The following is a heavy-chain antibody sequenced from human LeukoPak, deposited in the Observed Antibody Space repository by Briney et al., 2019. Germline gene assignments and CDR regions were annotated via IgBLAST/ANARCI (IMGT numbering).Heavy chain of an antibody. CDR1: GCSFSSYA. V-gene: IGHV3-23*01. CDR2: IRDSGRST. J-gene: IGHJ6*02. CDR3: AKDRCYYYGMDV. D-gene: IGHD4-17*01. Sequence: GGSLSLSCAASGCSFSSYAMRWVRQAPGKGLEWVSPIRDSGRSTYSADSVQGRFTISRDNSQSMLYLQMNSLRAEDTAVYYWAKDRCYYYGMDVWGQGTTVTVSS.